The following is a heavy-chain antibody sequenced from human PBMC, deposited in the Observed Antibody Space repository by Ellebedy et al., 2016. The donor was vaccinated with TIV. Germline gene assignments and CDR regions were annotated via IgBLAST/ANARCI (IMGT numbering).Heavy chain of an antibody. Sequence: ASVKVSCKASGYTFSSFGISWVRQAPGQGLEWMGWISAYNGDTQSAQKIQDRVIMTTDTSTTTAYMELRSLRLDDTAVYYCARADGYRSGYRAADYWGQGTRVSVSS. CDR2: ISAYNGDT. D-gene: IGHD6-19*01. CDR3: ARADGYRSGYRAADY. V-gene: IGHV1-18*01. CDR1: GYTFSSFG. J-gene: IGHJ4*02.